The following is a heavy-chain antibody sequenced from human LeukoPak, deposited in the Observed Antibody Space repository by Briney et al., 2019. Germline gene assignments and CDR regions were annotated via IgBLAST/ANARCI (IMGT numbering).Heavy chain of an antibody. V-gene: IGHV1-24*01. D-gene: IGHD3-3*01. CDR3: ATTVGVDFWSGPFDY. CDR1: GYTLTELS. J-gene: IGHJ4*02. CDR2: FDPEDGET. Sequence: ASVKVSCKVSGYTLTELSMHWVRQAPGKGLEWMGGFDPEDGETIYAQKFQGRVTMTEDTSTDTAYMELSSLRSEDTAVYYCATTVGVDFWSGPFDYWGQGTLVTVSS.